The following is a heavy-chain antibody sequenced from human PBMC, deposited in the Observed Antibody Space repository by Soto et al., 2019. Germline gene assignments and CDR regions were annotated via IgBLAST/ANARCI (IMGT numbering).Heavy chain of an antibody. D-gene: IGHD3-10*02. CDR1: GDTFSSYA. J-gene: IGHJ6*02. Sequence: ASVKVSCKASGDTFSSYAISWVRQAPGKGLEWMGRIIPTFGRTNYAQKFQGRLSISADDSTSTAYMELTSLESEDTAVYYCARDTLSSFAMDVWGQGTRVTVSS. V-gene: IGHV1-69*13. CDR2: IIPTFGRT. CDR3: ARDTLSSFAMDV.